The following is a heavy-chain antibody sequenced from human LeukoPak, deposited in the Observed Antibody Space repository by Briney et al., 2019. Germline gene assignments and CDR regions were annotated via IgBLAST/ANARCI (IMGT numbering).Heavy chain of an antibody. Sequence: GASVKVSCKASGYTLTGYYMYWVRQAPGQGLEWMGWINPNSGDTNYGQRFQDRVTMTRDTSISTAYMELSGLRSDDTAVYYCARDYSYTTRGGYWGQGTLVTVSS. CDR3: ARDYSYTTRGGY. D-gene: IGHD1-26*01. CDR2: INPNSGDT. V-gene: IGHV1-2*02. J-gene: IGHJ4*02. CDR1: GYTLTGYY.